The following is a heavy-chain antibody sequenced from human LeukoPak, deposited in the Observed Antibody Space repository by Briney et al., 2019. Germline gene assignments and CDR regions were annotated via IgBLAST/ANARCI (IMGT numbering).Heavy chain of an antibody. D-gene: IGHD3-9*01. CDR1: GFTFSSYS. CDR2: ISSSSSYI. J-gene: IGHJ4*02. CDR3: AREGDFDWLFVDY. Sequence: GGSLRLSCAASGFTFSSYSMNWVRQAPGKGLEWVSSISSSSSYIYYADSVRGRFTISRDNAKNSLYLQMNSLRAEDTAVYYCAREGDFDWLFVDYWGQGTLVTVSS. V-gene: IGHV3-21*01.